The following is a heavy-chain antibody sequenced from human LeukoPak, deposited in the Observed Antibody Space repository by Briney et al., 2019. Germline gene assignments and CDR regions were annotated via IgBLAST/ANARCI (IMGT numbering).Heavy chain of an antibody. CDR3: AKDNSGSSSFDY. V-gene: IGHV3-74*01. Sequence: PGGSLRLSCAASGFTFSSYWMHWVRQAPGKGLVWVSRINSDGSSTSYADSVKGRFTISRDNAKNSLYLQMNSLRAEDTALYYCAKDNSGSSSFDYWGQGTLVTVSS. CDR2: INSDGSST. CDR1: GFTFSSYW. D-gene: IGHD1-26*01. J-gene: IGHJ4*02.